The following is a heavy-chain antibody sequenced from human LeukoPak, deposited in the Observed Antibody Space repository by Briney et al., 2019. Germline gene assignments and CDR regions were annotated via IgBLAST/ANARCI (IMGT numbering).Heavy chain of an antibody. V-gene: IGHV3-23*01. J-gene: IGHJ4*02. CDR3: AKGFAYYYDGSGYYCDY. Sequence: GGSLRLSCAASGFTFSSYAMSWVRQAPGKGLEWVSAISGSGGSTYYADSVKGRFTISRDNSKNTLYLQMNSLRAEDTAVYYCAKGFAYYYDGSGYYCDYWGQGTLVTVSS. CDR2: ISGSGGST. D-gene: IGHD3-22*01. CDR1: GFTFSSYA.